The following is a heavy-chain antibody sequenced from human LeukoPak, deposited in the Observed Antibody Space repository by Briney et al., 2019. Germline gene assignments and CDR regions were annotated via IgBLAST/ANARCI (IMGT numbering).Heavy chain of an antibody. Sequence: PGGSLRLSCAASGFTFSSYAMHWVRQAPGKGLEWVAVISYDGSNKYYADSVKGRFTISRDNSKNTLYLQMNSLRVEDTAVYYCARDGPHSSGWYRYDWFDPWGQGTLVTVSS. CDR3: ARDGPHSSGWYRYDWFDP. CDR1: GFTFSSYA. CDR2: ISYDGSNK. V-gene: IGHV3-30-3*01. J-gene: IGHJ5*02. D-gene: IGHD6-19*01.